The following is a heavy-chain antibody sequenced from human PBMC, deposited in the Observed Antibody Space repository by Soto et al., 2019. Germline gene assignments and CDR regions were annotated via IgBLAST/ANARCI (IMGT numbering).Heavy chain of an antibody. V-gene: IGHV4-34*01. CDR3: ARDKAITYY. CDR1: GGSFSGYY. J-gene: IGHJ4*01. CDR2: INHSGST. Sequence: SETLSLTCAVYGGSFSGYYWSWIRQPPGKGLEWIGEINHSGSTNYNPSLKSRVTISVDTSKNQFSLKLSSVTAADTAVYYCARDKAITYYSGQRTLVTVSS. D-gene: IGHD1-20*01.